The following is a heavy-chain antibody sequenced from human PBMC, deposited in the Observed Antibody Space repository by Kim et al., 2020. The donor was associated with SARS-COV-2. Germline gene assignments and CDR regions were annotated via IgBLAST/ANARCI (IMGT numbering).Heavy chain of an antibody. V-gene: IGHV4-30-2*06. CDR1: GASISSGSYS. CDR3: ARGPYSDYFDY. Sequence: SETLSLTCDVSGASISSGSYSWSWIRQSPGQGLEWIASIYQSGGTYYTPSLKSRLSISMDRSRNRFSLTLTSVTAADTAVYHCARGPYSDYFDYWGQGTL. J-gene: IGHJ4*02. CDR2: IYQSGGT. D-gene: IGHD4-4*01.